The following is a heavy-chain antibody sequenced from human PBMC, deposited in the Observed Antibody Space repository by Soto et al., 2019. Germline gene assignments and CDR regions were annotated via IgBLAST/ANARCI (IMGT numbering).Heavy chain of an antibody. V-gene: IGHV4-59*01. Sequence: QVQLQESGPGLVKPSETLSLTCTVSNGSIVNYYWSWIRQPPGKGLEWIGFISYRGSTNYNPSRKMRVPISVDMSKTHQSPRLASATAAHTVVYYCASSLMVTTTRGDGLDIGCQGEILSVPS. CDR2: ISYRGST. J-gene: IGHJ3*02. D-gene: IGHD2-21*02. CDR3: ASSLMVTTTRGDGLDI. CDR1: NGSIVNYY.